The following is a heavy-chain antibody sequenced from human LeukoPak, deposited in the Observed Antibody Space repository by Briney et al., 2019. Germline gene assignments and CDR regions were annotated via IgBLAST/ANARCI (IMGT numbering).Heavy chain of an antibody. D-gene: IGHD1-26*01. CDR3: ATDVGALDY. V-gene: IGHV4-34*01. Sequence: PSETLSLTCAVYGGSFSGYYWSWIRQPPGKGLEWIGEINHSGSTNYNPSLKSRVTISVDTSKHQFSLKLSYVTAAGKAVYYCATDVGALDYWGQGTLVTVSS. J-gene: IGHJ4*02. CDR1: GGSFSGYY. CDR2: INHSGST.